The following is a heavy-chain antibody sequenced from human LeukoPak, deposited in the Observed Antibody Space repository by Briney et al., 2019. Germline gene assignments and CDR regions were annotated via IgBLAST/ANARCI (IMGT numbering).Heavy chain of an antibody. J-gene: IGHJ6*02. V-gene: IGHV4-39*07. CDR2: INHSGST. CDR1: GGSISGSSYY. CDR3: ARGYCSSTSCYEAGFDYYGMDV. Sequence: SETLSLTCTVSGGSISGSSYYWGWIRQPPGKGLEWIGEINHSGSTNYNPSLKSRVTISVDTSKNQFSLKLSSVTAADTAVYYCARGYCSSTSCYEAGFDYYGMDVWGQGTTVTVSS. D-gene: IGHD2-2*01.